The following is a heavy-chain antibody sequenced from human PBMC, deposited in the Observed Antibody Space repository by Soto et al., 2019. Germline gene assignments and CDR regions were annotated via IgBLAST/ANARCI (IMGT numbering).Heavy chain of an antibody. J-gene: IGHJ6*02. CDR2: INPSGGST. D-gene: IGHD1-26*01. V-gene: IGHV1-46*01. CDR3: AREGAGASAYYGMDV. Sequence: ASVKVSCKASGYTFTSYYMHWVRQAPGQGLEWMGIINPSGGSTSYAQKFQGRVTMTRDTSTSTVYVELSSLRSEDTAVYYCAREGAGASAYYGMDVWGQGTTVTSP. CDR1: GYTFTSYY.